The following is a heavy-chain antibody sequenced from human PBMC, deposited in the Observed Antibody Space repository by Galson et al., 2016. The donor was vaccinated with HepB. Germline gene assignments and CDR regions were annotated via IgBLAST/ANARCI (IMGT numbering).Heavy chain of an antibody. CDR2: LANDGSRK. V-gene: IGHV3-74*01. Sequence: SLRLSCAASGFSFRSYSMHWVRQAPGMGLVWVSRLANDGSRKCYSDSVKGRFTISRDNAKNTVFLQMNSLRVEDTAVYYCAKEGDFYGVDVWGQGTTVTVSS. D-gene: IGHD3-16*01. J-gene: IGHJ6*02. CDR3: AKEGDFYGVDV. CDR1: GFSFRSYS.